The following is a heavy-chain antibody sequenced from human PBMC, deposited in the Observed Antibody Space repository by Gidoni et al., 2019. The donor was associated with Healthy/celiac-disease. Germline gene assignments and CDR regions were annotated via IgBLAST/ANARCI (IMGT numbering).Heavy chain of an antibody. Sequence: QVQLVQSGAEVKKPGSSVKVSCKASGGTFSSYTISWVRQAPGQGLEWMGRIIPILGIANYAQKFQGRVTITADKSTSTAYMELSSLRSEDTAVYYCARDRIQLWPNDAFDIWGQGTMVTVSS. CDR3: ARDRIQLWPNDAFDI. CDR1: GGTFSSYT. J-gene: IGHJ3*02. D-gene: IGHD5-18*01. CDR2: IIPILGIA. V-gene: IGHV1-69*08.